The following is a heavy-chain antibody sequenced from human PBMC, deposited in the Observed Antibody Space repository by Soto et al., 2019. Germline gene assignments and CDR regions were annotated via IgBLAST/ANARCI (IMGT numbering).Heavy chain of an antibody. CDR2: INTDGTGT. J-gene: IGHJ4*02. Sequence: PGGSLRLSCAASGFTXSSDWLHWVRQPPGKGLEWVSRINTDGTGTSYADSVKGRFTISRDNAKNTLFLQMNSLRAEDTAVYYCVRGYSGTYRVDYWGQGTLVTVSS. V-gene: IGHV3-74*01. CDR3: VRGYSGTYRVDY. CDR1: GFTXSSDW. D-gene: IGHD5-12*01.